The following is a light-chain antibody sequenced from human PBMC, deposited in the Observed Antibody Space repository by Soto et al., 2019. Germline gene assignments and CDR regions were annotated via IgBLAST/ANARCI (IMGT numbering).Light chain of an antibody. Sequence: QSVLTQPPSVSEAPRQRVTISCSGSRSNIGNNAVNWYQQVPGKAPKHLIYYDDLLPSGVSDRFSGSKSGTSASLAISGLQSEDEADYYCAAWDDNVNGPVFGGGTKLTVL. CDR2: YDD. CDR1: RSNIGNNA. J-gene: IGLJ2*01. CDR3: AAWDDNVNGPV. V-gene: IGLV1-36*01.